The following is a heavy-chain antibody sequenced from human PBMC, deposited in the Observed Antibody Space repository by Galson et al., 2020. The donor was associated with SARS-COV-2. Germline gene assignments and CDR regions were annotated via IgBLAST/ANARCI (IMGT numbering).Heavy chain of an antibody. V-gene: IGHV3-21*06. CDR3: TRERGYSYGYSDY. CDR2: ISGTSTNI. Sequence: ESLKISCAASGFTFSSYNLNWVRQAPGKGLEWVSSISGTSTNIYYADSMKGRFTISRDNAKNSVYLQMNSLGTEDTAVYYCTRERGYSYGYSDYWGQGTLVTVSS. D-gene: IGHD5-18*01. CDR1: GFTFSSYN. J-gene: IGHJ4*02.